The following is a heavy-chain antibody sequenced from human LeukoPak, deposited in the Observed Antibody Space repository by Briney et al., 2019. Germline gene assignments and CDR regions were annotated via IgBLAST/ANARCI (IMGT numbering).Heavy chain of an antibody. CDR1: GFTFSSYG. D-gene: IGHD1-1*01. Sequence: PGGSLRLSCAASGFTFSSYGMHWVRQAPGKGLEWVSYISSSGSTIYYADSVKGRFTISRDNAKNSLYLQMNSLRAEDTAVYYCARAENWNDYYFDYWGQGTLVTVSS. V-gene: IGHV3-48*04. CDR2: ISSSGSTI. J-gene: IGHJ4*02. CDR3: ARAENWNDYYFDY.